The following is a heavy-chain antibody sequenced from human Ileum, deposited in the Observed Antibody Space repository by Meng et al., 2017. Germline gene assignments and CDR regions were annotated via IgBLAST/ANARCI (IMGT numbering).Heavy chain of an antibody. CDR3: ATGGSGYFNY. J-gene: IGHJ4*02. CDR2: INSDGSTT. D-gene: IGHD3-3*01. V-gene: IGHV3-74*01. CDR1: GFTFSSYW. Sequence: VPAVGAGGVYGAPGGSLSLSCAAFGFTFSSYWMHWVRQAPGKGLVWVSRINSDGSTTNYADSLKGRFTISRDNAKNTLYLQMNSLRAEDTAVYYCATGGSGYFNYWGQGTLVTVSS.